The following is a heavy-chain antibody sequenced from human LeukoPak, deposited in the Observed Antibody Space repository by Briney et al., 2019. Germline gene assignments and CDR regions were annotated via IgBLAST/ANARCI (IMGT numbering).Heavy chain of an antibody. CDR1: GYTFTSYY. CDR2: INPSGDST. CDR3: ARGRYCSGGGCSLTGYFDY. V-gene: IGHV1-46*01. Sequence: ASVKVSCKASGYTFTSYYMHWVRQAPGQGLEWIGIINPSGDSTSYAQKFQGRVTMTRDTSTSTVYMELSSLRSEDTAVYYCARGRYCSGGGCSLTGYFDYWGQGTLVTVSS. D-gene: IGHD2-15*01. J-gene: IGHJ4*02.